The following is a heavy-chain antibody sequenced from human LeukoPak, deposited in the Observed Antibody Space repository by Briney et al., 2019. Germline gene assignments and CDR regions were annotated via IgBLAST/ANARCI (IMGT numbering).Heavy chain of an antibody. CDR3: ARVLLELRWFDP. Sequence: PSETLSLTCTVSGDSMSTGYYWGWIRQPPGKGLEWIGSIYHSGSTYYNPSLKSRVTISVDTSKNQFSLKLSSVTAADTAVYYCARVLLELRWFDPWGQGTLVTVSS. CDR1: GDSMSTGYY. D-gene: IGHD1-7*01. J-gene: IGHJ5*02. CDR2: IYHSGST. V-gene: IGHV4-38-2*02.